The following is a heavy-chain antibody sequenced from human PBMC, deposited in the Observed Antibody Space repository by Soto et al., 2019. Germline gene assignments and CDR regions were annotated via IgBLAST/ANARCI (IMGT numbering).Heavy chain of an antibody. D-gene: IGHD1-26*01. Sequence: QVQLQESGPGLVKPSQTLSLTCTVSGGSISSGDYYWSWIRQPPGKGLEWIGYIYYSGSTYYNPSLKSRATISVDTSKKQFSLKLSSVTAADTAVYHCARVLLSGSSPYFDYWGQGTLVTVSS. CDR3: ARVLLSGSSPYFDY. J-gene: IGHJ4*02. CDR1: GGSISSGDYY. V-gene: IGHV4-30-4*01. CDR2: IYYSGST.